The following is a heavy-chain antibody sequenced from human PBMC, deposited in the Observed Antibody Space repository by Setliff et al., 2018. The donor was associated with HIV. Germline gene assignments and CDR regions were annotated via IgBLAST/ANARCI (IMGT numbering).Heavy chain of an antibody. D-gene: IGHD3-16*01. CDR2: INHSGST. J-gene: IGHJ5*02. CDR1: GGSFSGYF. V-gene: IGHV4-34*01. Sequence: SETLSLTCAVYGGSFSGYFWSWIRQPPGKGLEWIGEINHSGSTNYNPSLKSRVTISVDTSKNQFSLKLSSVTAAYTAVYYCARGLQVWADRLDPWGQGTQVTVSS. CDR3: ARGLQVWADRLDP.